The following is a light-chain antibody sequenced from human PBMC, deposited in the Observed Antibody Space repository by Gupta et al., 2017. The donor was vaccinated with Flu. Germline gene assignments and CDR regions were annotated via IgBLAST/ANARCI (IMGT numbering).Light chain of an antibody. CDR2: STT. CDR3: VLYMNTGIWV. Sequence: TVTLTCGLNSGSVSTSNYPSWYQQTPGQAPRTLIYSTTSRSSGVPDRFSASLLGNKAALTITGAQADDESNYYCVLYMNTGIWVFGGGTKLTVL. CDR1: SGSVSTSNY. J-gene: IGLJ3*02. V-gene: IGLV8-61*01.